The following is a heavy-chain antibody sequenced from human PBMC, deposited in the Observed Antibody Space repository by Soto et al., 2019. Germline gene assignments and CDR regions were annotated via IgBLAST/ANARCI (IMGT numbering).Heavy chain of an antibody. J-gene: IGHJ6*02. CDR2: IYSGGST. D-gene: IGHD3-3*01. CDR3: ARGHYSFGVLYGMDV. CDR1: GLTVSSNY. V-gene: IGHV3-53*01. Sequence: PGGSLRLSCAASGLTVSSNYMSWVRQAPGKGLEWVSVIYSGGSTYYADSVKGRFTISRDNSKNTLYLQMNSLRAEDTAVYYCARGHYSFGVLYGMDVWGQGTTLTVSS.